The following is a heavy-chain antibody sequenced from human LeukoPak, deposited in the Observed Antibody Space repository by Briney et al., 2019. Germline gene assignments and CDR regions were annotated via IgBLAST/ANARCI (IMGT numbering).Heavy chain of an antibody. Sequence: PGGSLRLSCAASGFTFSSYAMHWVRQAPGKGLEWVSYISSSSSTIYYADSVKGRFTISRDNAKNSLYLQMNSLRAEDTAVYYCARDGSSGAIRFWGQGTLVTVSS. J-gene: IGHJ4*02. CDR3: ARDGSSGAIRF. CDR2: ISSSSSTI. V-gene: IGHV3-48*01. CDR1: GFTFSSYA. D-gene: IGHD6-19*01.